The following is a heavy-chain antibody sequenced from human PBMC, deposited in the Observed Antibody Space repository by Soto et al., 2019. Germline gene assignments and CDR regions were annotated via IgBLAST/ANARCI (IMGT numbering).Heavy chain of an antibody. D-gene: IGHD5-12*01. CDR3: ATPIVAFY. CDR2: INAGNGNT. CDR1: GYTFTSYA. J-gene: IGHJ4*02. V-gene: IGHV1-3*01. Sequence: ASVKVSCKASGYTFTSYAIHWVRQAPGQRLEWMGWINAGNGNTKYSQKFQGRVIITRATSAGTAYMELRSLRSEDTAVYYCATPIVAFYWGQGTLVTVSS.